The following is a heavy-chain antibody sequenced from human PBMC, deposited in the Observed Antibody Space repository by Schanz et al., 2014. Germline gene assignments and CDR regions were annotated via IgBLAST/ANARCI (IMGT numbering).Heavy chain of an antibody. J-gene: IGHJ6*02. CDR1: GFTFNSYA. Sequence: DVQLLESGGGLVQPGGSLRLSCAASGFTFNSYAMTWVRQAPGKGLEWVSSISHSGGSKYYADSVKGRFTISRDNAKNSLFLQMSSLRVEDTAVYYCARLRVSYGSKMWDAWGQGTSVIVSS. V-gene: IGHV3-23*01. D-gene: IGHD3-10*01. CDR3: ARLRVSYGSKMWDA. CDR2: ISHSGGSK.